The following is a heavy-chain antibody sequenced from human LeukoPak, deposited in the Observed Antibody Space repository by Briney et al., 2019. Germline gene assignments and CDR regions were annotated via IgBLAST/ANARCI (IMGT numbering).Heavy chain of an antibody. CDR3: ARDRRVGAKRIYYHHGMDV. D-gene: IGHD1-26*01. V-gene: IGHV1-18*01. CDR1: GYNFSSYG. Sequence: ASVKVSCKASGYNFSSYGINWVRQAPGQGLEWMGWISPYNVRTNFVQKFQGRVTMTTDTSTRTAYMELRSLRSDDTAVYYCARDRRVGAKRIYYHHGMDVWGQGTTVTVSS. CDR2: ISPYNVRT. J-gene: IGHJ6*02.